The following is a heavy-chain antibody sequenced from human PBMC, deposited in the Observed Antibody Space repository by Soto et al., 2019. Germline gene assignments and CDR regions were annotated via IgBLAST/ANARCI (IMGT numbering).Heavy chain of an antibody. CDR2: INPNSGGT. Sequence: ASVKVSCKASGYTFTGYYMHWVRQAPGQGLEWMGWINPNSGGTNYSQKFQGRVTITRDTSASTAYMELSSLRSEDTAVYYCASSGPYYDILTGYYKPFDYWGQGTLVTVSS. J-gene: IGHJ4*02. CDR1: GYTFTGYY. D-gene: IGHD3-9*01. V-gene: IGHV1-2*02. CDR3: ASSGPYYDILTGYYKPFDY.